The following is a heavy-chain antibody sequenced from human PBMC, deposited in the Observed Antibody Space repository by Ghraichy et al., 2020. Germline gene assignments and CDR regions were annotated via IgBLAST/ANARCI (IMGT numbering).Heavy chain of an antibody. CDR2: INHSRST. J-gene: IGHJ5*02. V-gene: IGHV4-34*01. D-gene: IGHD3-10*01. CDR1: GGSFSGYY. Sequence: SETLSLTCAVYGGSFSGYYWSWIRQPPGKGLEWIGEINHSRSTNYNPSLKRRVTISVDTSKNQFSLKLSSVTAADTAVYYCARGRRRSGITIVRGNWFDPWGQGTLVTVSS. CDR3: ARGRRRSGITIVRGNWFDP.